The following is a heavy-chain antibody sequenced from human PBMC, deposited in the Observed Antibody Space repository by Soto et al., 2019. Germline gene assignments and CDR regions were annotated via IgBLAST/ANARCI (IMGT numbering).Heavy chain of an antibody. D-gene: IGHD5-12*01. Sequence: GASVKVSCKVSGYTLTELSMHWVRQAPGKGLEWMGGFDPEDGETIYAQKFQGRVTMTEDTSTDTAYMELSSLRSEDTAVYYYATTTPMDIVATIYYYSYGMDVWGQGTTVTVSS. CDR1: GYTLTELS. J-gene: IGHJ6*02. CDR3: ATTTPMDIVATIYYYSYGMDV. CDR2: FDPEDGET. V-gene: IGHV1-24*01.